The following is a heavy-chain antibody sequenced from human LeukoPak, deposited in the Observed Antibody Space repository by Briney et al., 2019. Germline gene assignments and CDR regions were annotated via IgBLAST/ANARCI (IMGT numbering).Heavy chain of an antibody. CDR2: IYYSGST. CDR3: ARVTGYMIEDYFDY. Sequence: SETLSLTCTVSGGSISSYYWSWIRQPPGKGLEWIGYIYYSGSTNYNPSLKSRVTISVDTSKNQFSLRLSSVTAADTAVYYCARVTGYMIEDYFDYRGQGTLVTVSS. CDR1: GGSISSYY. D-gene: IGHD3-22*01. J-gene: IGHJ4*02. V-gene: IGHV4-59*01.